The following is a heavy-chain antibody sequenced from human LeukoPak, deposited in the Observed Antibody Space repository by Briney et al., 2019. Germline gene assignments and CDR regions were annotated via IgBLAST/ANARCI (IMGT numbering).Heavy chain of an antibody. V-gene: IGHV4-59*11. J-gene: IGHJ4*02. CDR1: GGSISSHY. D-gene: IGHD3-3*01. CDR3: ARVTYYDFWSGYPLD. Sequence: SETLSLTCTVSGGSISSHYWSWIRQPPGKGLEWIGYIYYSGSTNYNPSLKSRVTISVDTSKNQFSLELSSVTAADTAVYYCARVTYYDFWSGYPLDWGQGTLVTVSS. CDR2: IYYSGST.